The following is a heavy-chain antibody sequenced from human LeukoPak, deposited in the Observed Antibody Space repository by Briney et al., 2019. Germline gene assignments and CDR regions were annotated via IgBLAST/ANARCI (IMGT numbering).Heavy chain of an antibody. CDR1: GFTFSSYW. V-gene: IGHV3-7*01. D-gene: IGHD5-12*01. CDR2: IKQDGSEK. Sequence: GGSLRLSCAASGFTFSSYWMSWVRQAPGKGLEWVANIKQDGSEKYYVDSVKGRFTISRDNAKNSLYLQMNSLRAEDTAVYYCARDYGGATWDYFDYWGQGTLVTVSS. CDR3: ARDYGGATWDYFDY. J-gene: IGHJ4*02.